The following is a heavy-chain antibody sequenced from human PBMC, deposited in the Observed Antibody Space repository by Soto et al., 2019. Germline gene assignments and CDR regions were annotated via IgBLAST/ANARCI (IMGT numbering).Heavy chain of an antibody. CDR3: ARGPFLEWLFYYYYGMDV. CDR2: INHSGST. D-gene: IGHD3-3*01. V-gene: IGHV4-34*01. J-gene: IGHJ6*02. CDR1: GGSFSGYY. Sequence: SETLSLTCAVYGGSFSGYYWSWIRQPPGKGLEWIGEINHSGSTNYNPSLKSRVTISVDTSKNQFSLKLSSVTAADTAVYYCARGPFLEWLFYYYYGMDVWGQGTTVTVSS.